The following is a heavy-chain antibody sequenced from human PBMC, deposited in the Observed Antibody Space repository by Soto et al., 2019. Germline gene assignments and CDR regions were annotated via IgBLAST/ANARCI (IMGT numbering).Heavy chain of an antibody. CDR1: GGTFSSYA. Sequence: SVKVSCKASGGTFSSYAISWLRQAPGQGLEWMGGIIPIFGTANYAQKFQGRVTITADKSTSTAYMELSSLRSEDTAVYYCARIRYYYDSSGYPPLYYYYGMDVWGQGTTVTVSS. D-gene: IGHD3-22*01. CDR2: IIPIFGTA. V-gene: IGHV1-69*06. CDR3: ARIRYYYDSSGYPPLYYYYGMDV. J-gene: IGHJ6*02.